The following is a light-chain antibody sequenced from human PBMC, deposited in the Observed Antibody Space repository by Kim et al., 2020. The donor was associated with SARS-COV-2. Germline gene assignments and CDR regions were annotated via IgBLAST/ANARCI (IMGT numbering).Light chain of an antibody. J-gene: IGLJ3*02. V-gene: IGLV1-40*01. CDR3: QSYDRGLRGPV. Sequence: QRVTLSCTGSGSNIGAGYAVHWYQHVPGTAPRLLIYDKTERPSGVSDRFSGSRSGTSASLAITGLQPEDEANYYCQSYDRGLRGPVFGGGTKVTVL. CDR1: GSNIGAGYA. CDR2: DKT.